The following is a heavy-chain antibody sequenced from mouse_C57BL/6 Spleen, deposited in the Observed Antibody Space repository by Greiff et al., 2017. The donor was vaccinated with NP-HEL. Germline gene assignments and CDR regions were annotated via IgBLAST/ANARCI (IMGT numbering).Heavy chain of an antibody. D-gene: IGHD4-1*01. CDR2: IYPGDGDT. J-gene: IGHJ3*01. CDR1: GYAFSSSW. V-gene: IGHV1-82*01. Sequence: QVQLQQSGPELVKPGASVKISCKASGYAFSSSWMNWVKQRPGKGLEWIGRIYPGDGDTNYNGKFKGKATLTADKSSSTAYMQLSSLTSEDSAVYFCARELGAWFAYWGQGTLVTVSA. CDR3: ARELGAWFAY.